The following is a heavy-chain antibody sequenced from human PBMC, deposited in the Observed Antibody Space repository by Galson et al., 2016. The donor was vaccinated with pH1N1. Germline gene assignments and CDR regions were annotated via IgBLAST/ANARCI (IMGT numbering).Heavy chain of an antibody. Sequence: KKPGESLKISCEVFGYKFTTYWIGWVRQMPGKGLEWMGIIYPDDSDTRYNPAFQGQVTISVDKSLNTAYLQWNSLKASDPSIYYCARGLLSGFDPWGQGTLVIVSS. CDR2: IYPDDSDT. D-gene: IGHD2-21*01. V-gene: IGHV5-51*03. CDR1: GYKFTTYW. CDR3: ARGLLSGFDP. J-gene: IGHJ5*02.